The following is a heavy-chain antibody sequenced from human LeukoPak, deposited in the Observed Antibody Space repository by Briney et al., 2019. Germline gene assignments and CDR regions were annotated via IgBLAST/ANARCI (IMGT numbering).Heavy chain of an antibody. Sequence: GASVKVSCKASGYTFTSYAISWVRQAPGQGLEWMGGIIPIFGTANYAQKFQGRVTITTDESTSTAYMELSSLRSEDTAVYYCARGGGYSSSWYWFDPWGQGTLATVSS. V-gene: IGHV1-69*05. CDR3: ARGGGYSSSWYWFDP. J-gene: IGHJ5*02. D-gene: IGHD6-13*01. CDR1: GYTFTSYA. CDR2: IIPIFGTA.